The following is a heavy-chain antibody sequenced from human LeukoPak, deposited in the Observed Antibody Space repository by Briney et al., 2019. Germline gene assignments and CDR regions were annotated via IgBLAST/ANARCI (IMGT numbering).Heavy chain of an antibody. J-gene: IGHJ4*02. V-gene: IGHV4-59*01. CDR2: IYYSGST. D-gene: IGHD6-19*01. CDR3: ARVGIAVAGTSTHAFDY. CDR1: GGSICSYY. Sequence: SETLSLTCTVSGGSICSYYWSWIRQPPGKGLEWIGYIYYSGSTNYNPSLKSRVTISVDTSKNQFSLKLSSVTAADTAVYYCARVGIAVAGTSTHAFDYWGQGTLVTVSS.